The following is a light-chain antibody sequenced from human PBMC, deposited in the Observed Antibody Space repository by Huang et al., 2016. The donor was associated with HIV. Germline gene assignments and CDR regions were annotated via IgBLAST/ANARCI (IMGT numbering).Light chain of an antibody. CDR1: QSISSY. CDR2: DVS. Sequence: EIVLTQSPATLSLSPGDSATLSCRASQSISSYLAWYQQKPGQAPRLLMYDVSNRTTGSPARFSGSGSGTNFTLTINSLEPEDFAVYYCQQRSNWPQLTFGGGTKLEIK. V-gene: IGKV3-11*01. J-gene: IGKJ4*01. CDR3: QQRSNWPQLT.